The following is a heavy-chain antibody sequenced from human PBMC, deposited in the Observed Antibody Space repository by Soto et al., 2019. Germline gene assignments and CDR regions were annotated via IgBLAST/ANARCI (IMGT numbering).Heavy chain of an antibody. J-gene: IGHJ6*02. V-gene: IGHV1-58*01. D-gene: IGHD3-22*01. CDR1: GFTFTSSA. Sequence: ASVKVSCKASGFTFTSSAVQWVRQARGQRLEWIGWIVVGSGNTNYAQKFQERVTITRDMSTSTAYMELSSLRSEDTAVYYCAAVSYYDSSGYPQPYYYGMDVWGQGNPGHRLL. CDR2: IVVGSGNT. CDR3: AAVSYYDSSGYPQPYYYGMDV.